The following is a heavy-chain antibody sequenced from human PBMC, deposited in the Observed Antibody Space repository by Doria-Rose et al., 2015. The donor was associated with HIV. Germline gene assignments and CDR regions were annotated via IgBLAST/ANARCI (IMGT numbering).Heavy chain of an antibody. V-gene: IGHV4-4*07. J-gene: IGHJ4*02. CDR3: VRAASGTADFDH. CDR1: GGSINTYY. Sequence: QVQLPESGPGLVKPSETLSLICSVSGGSINTYYWNWIRQPAGRGLEWIGRVSASGTNYNPSLKSRLTLSVDTSQKQVSLKMKSVTAADTAVYYCVRAASGTADFDHWGQGTLVTVSS. CDR2: VSASGT. D-gene: IGHD1-26*01.